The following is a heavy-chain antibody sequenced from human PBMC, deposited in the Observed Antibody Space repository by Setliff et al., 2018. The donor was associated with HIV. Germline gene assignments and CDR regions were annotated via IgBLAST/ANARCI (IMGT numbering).Heavy chain of an antibody. CDR3: ARGYCSGGFCHPNYYHYMDV. J-gene: IGHJ6*03. V-gene: IGHV4-31*11. CDR2: MYSSGNN. D-gene: IGHD2-15*01. Sequence: SETLSLTCAVSGVSITSADYYWSWIRQHPVKGLEWIGYMYSSGNNYYNPSLKSRLVVSVDASKNQFFLNLSSVTAADTAVYYCARGYCSGGFCHPNYYHYMDVWGKGTTVTVSS. CDR1: GVSITSADYY.